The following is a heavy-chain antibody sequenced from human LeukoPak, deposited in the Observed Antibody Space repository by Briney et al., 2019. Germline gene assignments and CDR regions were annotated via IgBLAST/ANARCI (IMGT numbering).Heavy chain of an antibody. V-gene: IGHV3-21*01. Sequence: SGGSLRLSCAASGFTFSSYSMNWVRQAPGKGLEWVSSISSSSSYIYYADSVKGRFTVSRDNAKNSLYLQMNSLRAEDTAVYYCARGDYDILTPYFDYWGQGTLVTVSS. CDR2: ISSSSSYI. J-gene: IGHJ4*02. CDR1: GFTFSSYS. D-gene: IGHD3-9*01. CDR3: ARGDYDILTPYFDY.